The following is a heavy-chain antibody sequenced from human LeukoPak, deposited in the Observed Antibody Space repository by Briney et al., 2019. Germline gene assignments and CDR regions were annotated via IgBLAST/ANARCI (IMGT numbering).Heavy chain of an antibody. CDR3: ARGWDIVLVVGATRWFDP. V-gene: IGHV4-59*12. CDR1: GGSISSYY. D-gene: IGHD2-15*01. J-gene: IGHJ5*02. Sequence: SETLSLTCTVSGGSISSYYWSWIRQPPGKGLEWIGYIHFSGSTNYNPSLKSRVTISVDTSKNQFSLKLRSVTAADTAVYYCARGWDIVLVVGATRWFDPWAQGNLVTVSS. CDR2: IHFSGST.